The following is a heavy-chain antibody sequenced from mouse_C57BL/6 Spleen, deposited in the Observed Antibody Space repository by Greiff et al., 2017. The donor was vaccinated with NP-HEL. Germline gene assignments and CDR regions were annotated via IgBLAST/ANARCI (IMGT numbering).Heavy chain of an antibody. Sequence: EVQGVESGGGLVKPGGSLKLSCAASGFTFSDYGMHWVRQAPEKGLEWVAYISSGSSTIYYADTVKGRFTISRYNAKNTLVLQMTSLRSEDTAMYYCARGDYDGTSFAYWGQGTLVTVSA. CDR2: ISSGSSTI. V-gene: IGHV5-17*01. J-gene: IGHJ3*01. D-gene: IGHD2-4*01. CDR3: ARGDYDGTSFAY. CDR1: GFTFSDYG.